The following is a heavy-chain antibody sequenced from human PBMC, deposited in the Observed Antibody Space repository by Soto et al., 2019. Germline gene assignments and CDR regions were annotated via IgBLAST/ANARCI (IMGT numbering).Heavy chain of an antibody. Sequence: EVQVVESGGGLVQPGRSLRLCCAASRFSFDDYAMHWVRQAPGKGLEWVSGISWNSGTIGYADSVKGRFTISRDNAKNSLYLQMNSLRAEDTASYYCAKSTGGTANGMGVWGQGTTVTVSS. CDR3: AKSTGGTANGMGV. J-gene: IGHJ6*02. V-gene: IGHV3-9*01. CDR2: ISWNSGTI. D-gene: IGHD2-8*02. CDR1: RFSFDDYA.